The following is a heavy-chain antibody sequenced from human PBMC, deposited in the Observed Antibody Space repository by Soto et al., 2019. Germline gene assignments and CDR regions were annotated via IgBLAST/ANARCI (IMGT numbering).Heavy chain of an antibody. Sequence: QVQVVQSGAEVKKPGASVKISCKASGYTFINYYLHWVRQAPAQGLEWMAIINPTSGSTTFAQKFQRRVTMTRDTSSSTLYMELSSLRSEDTAVYYCARAPGGDSSGYYYLDYWGQGTLVTVSS. CDR3: ARAPGGDSSGYYYLDY. D-gene: IGHD3-22*01. CDR1: GYTFINYY. CDR2: INPTSGST. V-gene: IGHV1-46*01. J-gene: IGHJ4*02.